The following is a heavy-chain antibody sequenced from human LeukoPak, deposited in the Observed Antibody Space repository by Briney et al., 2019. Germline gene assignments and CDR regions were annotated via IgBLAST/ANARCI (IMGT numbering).Heavy chain of an antibody. CDR1: GFTFSSHS. V-gene: IGHV3-21*01. D-gene: IGHD3-22*01. J-gene: IGHJ4*02. Sequence: GGSLRLSCAASGFTFSSHSMNWVRQAPGKGLEWVSSISRSSTCIYYAGSVKGRFTISRDNAKNSLYLQMNSLRAEDTAVYYCAKPEGTVVGPLDYWGQGTLVTVSS. CDR3: AKPEGTVVGPLDY. CDR2: ISRSSTCI.